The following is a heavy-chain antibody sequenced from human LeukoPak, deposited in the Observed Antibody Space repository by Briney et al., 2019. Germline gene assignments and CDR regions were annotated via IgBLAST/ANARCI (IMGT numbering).Heavy chain of an antibody. D-gene: IGHD5-12*01. Sequence: PSETLSLTCTVSGGSISSYYWSWIRQPPGKGLEWIGYIYYSGSTNYNPSLKSRVTISVDTSKNQFSLKLSSVTAADTAVYYCARGSPYSGYDYRMAAAYFDYWGQGTLVTVSS. CDR2: IYYSGST. V-gene: IGHV4-59*01. CDR3: ARGSPYSGYDYRMAAAYFDY. J-gene: IGHJ4*02. CDR1: GGSISSYY.